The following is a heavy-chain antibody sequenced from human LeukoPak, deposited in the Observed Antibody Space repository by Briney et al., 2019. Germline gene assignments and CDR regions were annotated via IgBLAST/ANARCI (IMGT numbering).Heavy chain of an antibody. Sequence: SVKVSCKASGGTFSSYAISWVRPAPGQGLEWMGGIIPIFGTANYAQKFQGRVTITADESTSTAYMELSSLRSEDTAVYYCATNYYDSSGYQPYYYYGMDVWGQGTTVTVSS. CDR1: GGTFSSYA. D-gene: IGHD3-22*01. CDR3: ATNYYDSSGYQPYYYYGMDV. V-gene: IGHV1-69*13. J-gene: IGHJ6*02. CDR2: IIPIFGTA.